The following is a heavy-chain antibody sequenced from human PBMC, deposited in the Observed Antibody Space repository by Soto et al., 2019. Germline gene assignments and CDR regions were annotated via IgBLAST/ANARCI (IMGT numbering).Heavy chain of an antibody. CDR3: ARYGGKGAPYGMDV. D-gene: IGHD6-13*01. V-gene: IGHV4-31*02. Sequence: LCGGSISSGGYYWSWIRQHPGKGLEWIGYIYYSGSTYYNPSLKSRVTISVDTSKNQFSLKLSSVTAADTAVYYCARYGGKGAPYGMDVWGQGTTVTVSS. CDR2: IYYSGST. CDR1: GGSISSGGYY. J-gene: IGHJ6*02.